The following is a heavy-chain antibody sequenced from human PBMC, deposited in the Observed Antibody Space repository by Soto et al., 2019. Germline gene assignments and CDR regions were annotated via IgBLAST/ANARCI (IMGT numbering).Heavy chain of an antibody. D-gene: IGHD6-13*01. Sequence: SETLSLTCDVPGGSEGRCRFSWDRYRQPPGEGLEWIGRTYYSRNPFYNPSLKSRVTISADTSKNQFSLRLTSVTAADTAVYYCVRQLAGGAVGTTEYRFLDTWGQAIQVTVSS. CDR2: TYYSRNP. J-gene: IGHJ5*02. CDR1: GGSEGRCRFS. V-gene: IGHV4-39*01. CDR3: VRQLAGGAVGTTEYRFLDT.